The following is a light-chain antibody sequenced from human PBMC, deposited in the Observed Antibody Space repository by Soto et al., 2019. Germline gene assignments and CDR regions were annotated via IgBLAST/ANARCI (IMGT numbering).Light chain of an antibody. J-gene: IGKJ4*01. Sequence: EIVLTQSPATLSLSAGERVTLSCRASQSVSSYLAWYQQKPGQAPRLLIYDASNRATGIPARFSGSGSGTVFTLPISSLEPEDFAVYYCQQRGNWPLTFGGGTKVEI. CDR1: QSVSSY. V-gene: IGKV3-11*01. CDR3: QQRGNWPLT. CDR2: DAS.